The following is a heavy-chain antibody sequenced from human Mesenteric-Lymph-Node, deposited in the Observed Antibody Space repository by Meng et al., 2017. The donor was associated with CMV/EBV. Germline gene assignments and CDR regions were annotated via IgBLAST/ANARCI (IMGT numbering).Heavy chain of an antibody. J-gene: IGHJ1*01. CDR3: ARDRPEDVAECFQH. D-gene: IGHD6-6*01. Sequence: GESLKISCAASGFTFNTYSMHWVRQAPGKGLEWVAVISYAGTNKYYADSVKGRFTISRDNSKNTVFLQMSGLRAEDTAVYYCARDRPEDVAECFQHWGQGTLVTVSS. CDR1: GFTFNTYS. V-gene: IGHV3-30-3*01. CDR2: ISYAGTNK.